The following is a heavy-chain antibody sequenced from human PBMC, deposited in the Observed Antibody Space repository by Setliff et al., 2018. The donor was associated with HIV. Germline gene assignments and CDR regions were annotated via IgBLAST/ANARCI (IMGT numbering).Heavy chain of an antibody. CDR3: AMTLRLFDWGYMDV. CDR1: GVAISGSTYY. D-gene: IGHD3-9*01. V-gene: IGHV4-39*02. CDR2: VHYTGSS. Sequence: SETLSLTCAATGVAISGSTYYWAWIRQSPGRGLQWIGSVHYTGSSYRNPSLKSRLTISIDPSRNHFSLNLTTVTAADTAVYYCAMTLRLFDWGYMDVWGKGTTVTVSS. J-gene: IGHJ6*03.